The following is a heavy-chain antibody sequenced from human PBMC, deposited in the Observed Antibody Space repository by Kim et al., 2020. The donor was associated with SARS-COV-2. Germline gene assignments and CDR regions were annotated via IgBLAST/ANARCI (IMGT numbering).Heavy chain of an antibody. D-gene: IGHD1-20*01. CDR1: EFSVSTKT. J-gene: IGHJ5*02. CDR3: AGDNYNNNWYKH. Sequence: GGSLRLSCAASEFSVSTKTMTWVRQAPGKGLEWVSIIYMNGTTYYADSVKGRFTTSRDTSKNTLYLQMDNLRADDTAVYYCAGDNYNNNWYKHWGRGTLVTVSA. V-gene: IGHV3-53*01. CDR2: IYMNGTT.